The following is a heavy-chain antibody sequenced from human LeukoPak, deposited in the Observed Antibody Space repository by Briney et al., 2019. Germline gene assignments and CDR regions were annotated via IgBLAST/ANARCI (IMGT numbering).Heavy chain of an antibody. J-gene: IGHJ4*02. CDR2: LASSSGGGT. Sequence: GGSLRLSCVASGFTFSSSWMSWVRQAPGKGLEWVSTLASSSGGGTYYADSVKGRFTISRDSSRNTLFLQMNSLRAEDTAVYYCAKDLSSDWRLFDSWGQGTLVTVSS. CDR1: GFTFSSSW. V-gene: IGHV3-23*01. CDR3: AKDLSSDWRLFDS. D-gene: IGHD2-21*01.